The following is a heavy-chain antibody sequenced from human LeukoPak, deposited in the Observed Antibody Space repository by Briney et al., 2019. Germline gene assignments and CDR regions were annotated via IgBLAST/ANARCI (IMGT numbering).Heavy chain of an antibody. CDR1: GFTFSGSA. CDR3: ARGPQVRGVIPPHDAFDI. V-gene: IGHV3-73*01. CDR2: IRSKASSYAT. D-gene: IGHD3-10*01. Sequence: GGSLRLSCAASGFTFSGSAMHWVRQASGKGLEWVGRIRSKASSYATVYAASVKGRFTISRDDSKNTAYLQMNSLKTEDTAVYYCARGPQVRGVIPPHDAFDIWGQGTMVTVSS. J-gene: IGHJ3*02.